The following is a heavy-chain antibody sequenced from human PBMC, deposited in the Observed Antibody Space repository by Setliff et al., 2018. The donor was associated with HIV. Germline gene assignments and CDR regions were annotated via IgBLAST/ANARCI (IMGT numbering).Heavy chain of an antibody. V-gene: IGHV4-39*01. Sequence: PSETLSLTCTVSGGSISTSRYYWGWIRQPPGKGLEWIGSINYRGNTYYNPSLKSRAAISVDTSKNQISLKLSSVTAADTAVYYCASLDGSESPYIYYYYMDVWGEGTAVTVSS. CDR3: ASLDGSESPYIYYYYMDV. CDR1: GGSISTSRYY. D-gene: IGHD3-10*01. CDR2: INYRGNT. J-gene: IGHJ6*03.